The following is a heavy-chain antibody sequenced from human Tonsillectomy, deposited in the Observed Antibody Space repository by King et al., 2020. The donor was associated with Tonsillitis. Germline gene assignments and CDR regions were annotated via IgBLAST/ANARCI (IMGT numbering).Heavy chain of an antibody. CDR3: ARPIPKLRYFDWSSYYYGMDV. J-gene: IGHJ6*02. Sequence: QLVQSGAEVKKPGASVKVSCKASGYTFTSYGISWVRQAPGQGLEWMGWISACNGNTNYAQKLQGRVTMTTDTSTSTAYMELRSLRSDDTAVYYCARPIPKLRYFDWSSYYYGMDVWGQGTTVTVSS. V-gene: IGHV1-18*04. D-gene: IGHD3-9*01. CDR2: ISACNGNT. CDR1: GYTFTSYG.